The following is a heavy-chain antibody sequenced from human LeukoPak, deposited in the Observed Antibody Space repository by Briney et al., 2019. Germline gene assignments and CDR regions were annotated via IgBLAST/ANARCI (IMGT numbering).Heavy chain of an antibody. V-gene: IGHV3-33*01. CDR2: IWYDGSKT. J-gene: IGHJ4*02. D-gene: IGHD4-11*01. CDR1: GFTISNYG. Sequence: GRSLRLSCAPSGFTISNYGFHCVRQPPGKGLGWVSVIWYDGSKTYYADSVKGRFTISRDNSKNTLYLQMNSLRVEETAGYYCARDDSSFAPFDYWGQGTLVTVSS. CDR3: ARDDSSFAPFDY.